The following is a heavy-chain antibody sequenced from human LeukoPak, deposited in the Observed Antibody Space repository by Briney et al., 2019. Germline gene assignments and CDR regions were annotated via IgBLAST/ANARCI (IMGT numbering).Heavy chain of an antibody. CDR1: GGSFSGYY. D-gene: IGHD4-17*01. CDR3: ARHTTVTTVRSSYYFDY. V-gene: IGHV4-34*01. Sequence: SETLSLTCAVYGGSFSGYYWSWIRQPPGKGLEWIGEINHSGSTNYNPSLKSRVTISVDTSKNQFSLKLSSVTAADTAVYYCARHTTVTTVRSSYYFDYWGQGTLVTASS. J-gene: IGHJ4*02. CDR2: INHSGST.